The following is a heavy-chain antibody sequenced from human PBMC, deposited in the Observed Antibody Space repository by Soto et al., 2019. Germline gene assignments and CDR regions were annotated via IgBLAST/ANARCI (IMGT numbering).Heavy chain of an antibody. CDR3: AREINYSRYPRVIDF. J-gene: IGHJ4*02. CDR1: GFTFDNYY. V-gene: IGHV3-11*01. D-gene: IGHD1-7*01. CDR2: ISSNDGTT. Sequence: QVQLAESGGGLVKPGGSLRLSCAASGFTFDNYYMSWIRQAPWKGLEWISYISSNDGTTYYADSLKGRFTISRDNAKNSLYLQMNSLRAEDTAVYYCAREINYSRYPRVIDFWGQGTLVTVSS.